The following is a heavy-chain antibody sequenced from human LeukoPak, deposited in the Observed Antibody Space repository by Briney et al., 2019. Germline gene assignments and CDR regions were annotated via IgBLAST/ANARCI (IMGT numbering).Heavy chain of an antibody. Sequence: GGSLRLSCAASGFTFDDYGMSWVRQAPGKGLEWVSYISSSTSTIYYADSVKGRFTISRDNAKNSLYLQMNSLRAEDTAVYYCARDLVSVGYWGQGTLVTVSS. CDR3: ARDLVSVGY. CDR1: GFTFDDYG. D-gene: IGHD3-10*01. V-gene: IGHV3-48*01. CDR2: ISSSTSTI. J-gene: IGHJ4*02.